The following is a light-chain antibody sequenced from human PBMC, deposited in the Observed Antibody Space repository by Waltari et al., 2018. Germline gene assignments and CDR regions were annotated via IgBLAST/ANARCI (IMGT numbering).Light chain of an antibody. J-gene: IGKJ1*01. CDR3: QQGDTSPPT. CDR2: HSS. V-gene: IGKV1-12*01. CDR1: PDISTS. Sequence: HMTQSPSSASASVGVSVAMSCRASPDISTSLAWYQQKSGKAPSLLIYHSSTLQSGVPSRFSGAGTGTDFTLTINNLHPEDFATYFCQQGDTSPPTFGPGTKVELK.